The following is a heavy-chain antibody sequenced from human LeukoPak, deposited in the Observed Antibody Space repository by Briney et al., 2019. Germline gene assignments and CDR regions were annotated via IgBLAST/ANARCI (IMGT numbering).Heavy chain of an antibody. CDR3: ASVGYCSGNSCYTTYDY. D-gene: IGHD2-2*02. CDR2: INGDGSTT. J-gene: IGHJ4*02. Sequence: PGGSLRLSCAASRFIFGNHWKHWLRQAPGEALVWVSRINGDGSTTDYADSVKGRFTISRDNDNNTLYLQMNSLRAEDTAVYFCASVGYCSGNSCYTTYDYWGQGTLVTVSS. CDR1: RFIFGNHW. V-gene: IGHV3-74*01.